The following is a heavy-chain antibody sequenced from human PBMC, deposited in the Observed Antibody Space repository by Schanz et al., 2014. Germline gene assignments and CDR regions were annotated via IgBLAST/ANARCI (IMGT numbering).Heavy chain of an antibody. CDR3: ASPPISVAGRLADY. D-gene: IGHD6-19*01. J-gene: IGHJ4*02. V-gene: IGHV3-66*01. CDR2: IDYAGST. Sequence: EVQVVESGGGLVQPGGSLRLSCAASGFTFSSYAMSWVRQAPGKGLEWVSLIDYAGSTNYADSVKGRMTVSRDTSKNALFLQMNNLRAEDTAVYYCASPPISVAGRLADYWGQGILVAVSS. CDR1: GFTFSSYA.